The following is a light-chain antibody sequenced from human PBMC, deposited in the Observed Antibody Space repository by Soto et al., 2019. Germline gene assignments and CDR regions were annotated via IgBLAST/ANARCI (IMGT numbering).Light chain of an antibody. V-gene: IGKV3-20*01. CDR1: QSVTSTY. Sequence: EFVLTQSSGTLSLSPGERAILSCRASQSVTSTYIAWYQQKPGQAPRLLIYGASSRATGIPDRFSGSGSGTDFTLTISRLEAEDFAVYYCQRYNNWPLTFGGGTKVESK. CDR3: QRYNNWPLT. J-gene: IGKJ4*01. CDR2: GAS.